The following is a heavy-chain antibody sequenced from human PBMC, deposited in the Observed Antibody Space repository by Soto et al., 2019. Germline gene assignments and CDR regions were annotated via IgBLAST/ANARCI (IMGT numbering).Heavy chain of an antibody. CDR3: ATDRPSGIVVVPAVLDY. Sequence: ASVKVSCKASGYTFTSYAMHWVRQAPGQRLEWMGWINAGNGNTKYSQKFQGRVTMTEDTSTDTAYMELSSLRSEDTAVYYCATDRPSGIVVVPAVLDYWGQGTLVTVSS. J-gene: IGHJ4*02. V-gene: IGHV1-3*01. CDR1: GYTFTSYA. D-gene: IGHD2-2*01. CDR2: INAGNGNT.